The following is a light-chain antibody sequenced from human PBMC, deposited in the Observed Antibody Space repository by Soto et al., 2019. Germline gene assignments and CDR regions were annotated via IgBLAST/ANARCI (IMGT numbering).Light chain of an antibody. CDR2: GAS. CDR1: RNINRK. Sequence: EIAMTESPATLSVSPGERATLSCRTSRNINRKLAWYQQKPGQAPRLLISGASTRATGIPARFSGSGSGTEFTLTISSLQSEDFAVYYCQQYYDYPPLIFGGGTKVDIK. V-gene: IGKV3-15*01. CDR3: QQYYDYPPLI. J-gene: IGKJ4*01.